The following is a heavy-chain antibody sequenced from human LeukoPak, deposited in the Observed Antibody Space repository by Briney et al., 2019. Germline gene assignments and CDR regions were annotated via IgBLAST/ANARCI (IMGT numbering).Heavy chain of an antibody. Sequence: GGSLRLSCAASGFTFSSYSMNWVRQAPGKGLEWVSSISSSSSYIYYADSVKGRFTISRDNAKNSLYLQMNSLRAEDTAVYYCARERGRGYSGYDDYWGQGTLVTVSS. CDR1: GFTFSSYS. V-gene: IGHV3-21*01. J-gene: IGHJ4*02. CDR3: ARERGRGYSGYDDY. D-gene: IGHD5-12*01. CDR2: ISSSSSYI.